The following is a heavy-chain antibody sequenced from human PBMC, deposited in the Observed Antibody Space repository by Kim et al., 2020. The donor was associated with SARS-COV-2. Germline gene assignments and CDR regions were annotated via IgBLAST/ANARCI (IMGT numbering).Heavy chain of an antibody. CDR3: VRDQLGTPDGLDY. J-gene: IGHJ4*02. Sequence: CPQKFQSRVTMTRDTSITTAYMELSSLTSDDTAVYYCVRDQLGTPDGLDYWGQGTQVTVSS. V-gene: IGHV1-2*02. D-gene: IGHD1-1*01.